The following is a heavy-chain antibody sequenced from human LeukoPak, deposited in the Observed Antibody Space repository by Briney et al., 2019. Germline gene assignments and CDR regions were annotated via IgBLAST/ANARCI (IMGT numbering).Heavy chain of an antibody. CDR1: GFTFSSYA. CDR2: ISGSGGST. J-gene: IGHJ4*02. V-gene: IGHV3-23*01. CDR3: AKGIRDSGYDPFDY. Sequence: PGGSLRLSCAAAGFTFSSYAMSWVRQAPGKGLEWVSAISGSGGSTYYADSVKGRFTISRDNSKNTLYLQMNSLRAEDTAVYHAAKGIRDSGYDPFDYWGQGTLVTVPS. D-gene: IGHD5-12*01.